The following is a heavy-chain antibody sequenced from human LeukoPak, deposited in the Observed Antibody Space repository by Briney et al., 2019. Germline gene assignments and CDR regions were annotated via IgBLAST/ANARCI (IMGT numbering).Heavy chain of an antibody. CDR2: ISGSGGST. CDR1: GFTFSSYW. J-gene: IGHJ4*02. Sequence: GGSLRLSCAASGFTFSSYWMHWVRQAPGKGLVWVSAISGSGGSTYYADSVKGRFTVSRDNSKNTLYLQMNSLRAEDTAVYYCAKNWEGYYFDYWGQGTLVTVSS. CDR3: AKNWEGYYFDY. D-gene: IGHD7-27*01. V-gene: IGHV3-23*01.